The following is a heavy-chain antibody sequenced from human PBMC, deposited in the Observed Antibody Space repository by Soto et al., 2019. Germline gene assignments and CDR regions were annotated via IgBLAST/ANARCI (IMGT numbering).Heavy chain of an antibody. CDR1: GYTLTELS. CDR2: FDPEDGET. Sequence: ASVKVSCKVSGYTLTELSMHWVRQAPGKGLEWMGGFDPEDGETIYAQKFQGRVTMTEDTSTDTAYMELSSLRSEDTAVYYCATVNYADYDDAFDIWGQGTMVTVSS. J-gene: IGHJ3*02. D-gene: IGHD4-17*01. V-gene: IGHV1-24*01. CDR3: ATVNYADYDDAFDI.